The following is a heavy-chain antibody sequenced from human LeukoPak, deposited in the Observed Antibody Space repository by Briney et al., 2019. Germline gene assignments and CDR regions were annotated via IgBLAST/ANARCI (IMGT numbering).Heavy chain of an antibody. J-gene: IGHJ3*02. CDR1: GFTFSSYA. CDR3: AKEGCSSTSCYYTYAFDI. D-gene: IGHD2-2*01. CDR2: ISGSGGST. Sequence: GGSLRLSCAASGFTFSSYAMSWVRQAPGKGLEWVSAISGSGGSTYYADSVKGRFTISRDNSKNTLYLQMNSLRAEDTAVYYCAKEGCSSTSCYYTYAFDIWGQGTMVTVSS. V-gene: IGHV3-23*01.